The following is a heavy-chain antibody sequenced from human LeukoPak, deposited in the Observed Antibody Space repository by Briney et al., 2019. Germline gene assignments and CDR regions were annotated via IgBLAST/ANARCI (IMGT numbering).Heavy chain of an antibody. CDR2: ISAYNGNT. D-gene: IGHD3-16*01. V-gene: IGHV1-18*01. CDR3: ARDLGGIMVPYYFDH. Sequence: ASVKVSCKASGYTFTSYGISWVRQAPGQGLEWMGWISAYNGNTNYAQKLQGRVTMTTDTSTSTAYMELRSLRSDDTAVYYCARDLGGIMVPYYFDHWGQGTLVTVSS. J-gene: IGHJ4*02. CDR1: GYTFTSYG.